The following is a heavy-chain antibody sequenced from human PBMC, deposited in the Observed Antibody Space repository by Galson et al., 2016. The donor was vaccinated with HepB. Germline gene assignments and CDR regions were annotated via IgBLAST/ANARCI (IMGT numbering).Heavy chain of an antibody. J-gene: IGHJ2*01. CDR2: IGGSGGSA. Sequence: SLRLSCAASGYTFSSYAMSWVRQAPGKGLEWVSGIGGSGGSAYYADSVKGRFTISRDNSKNTLYLQMNSLRAEDTAVYYCARASLHMVRGVSQWYFDLWGRGTLVTVSS. D-gene: IGHD3-10*01. CDR3: ARASLHMVRGVSQWYFDL. CDR1: GYTFSSYA. V-gene: IGHV3-23*01.